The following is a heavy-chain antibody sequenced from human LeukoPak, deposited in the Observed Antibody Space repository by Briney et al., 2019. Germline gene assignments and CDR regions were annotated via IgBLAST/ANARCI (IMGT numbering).Heavy chain of an antibody. CDR1: GFTFSSYS. Sequence: GGSLRLSCAASGFTFSSYSMNWVRQAPGKGLEWVSSISSSSYIYYADSVKGRFTISRDNSKNTLYLQMNSLRAEDTAVYYCAKGHRSYFDYWGQGTLVTVSS. J-gene: IGHJ4*02. V-gene: IGHV3-21*01. CDR3: AKGHRSYFDY. CDR2: ISSSSYI.